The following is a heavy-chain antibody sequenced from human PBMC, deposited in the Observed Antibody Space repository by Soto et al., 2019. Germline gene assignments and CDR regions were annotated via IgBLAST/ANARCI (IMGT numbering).Heavy chain of an antibody. CDR3: AKVWCSGGSCPPICNWFDP. CDR1: GFTFSSYA. D-gene: IGHD2-15*01. J-gene: IGHJ5*02. Sequence: GGSLRLSCAASGFTFSSYALSWFRQAPGQGLEWVSAISGSGGSTYYADSVKGRFTISRDNSKNTLYLQMNTLRVEDTAVYYCAKVWCSGGSCPPICNWFDPWGQGTLVTVSS. V-gene: IGHV3-23*01. CDR2: ISGSGGST.